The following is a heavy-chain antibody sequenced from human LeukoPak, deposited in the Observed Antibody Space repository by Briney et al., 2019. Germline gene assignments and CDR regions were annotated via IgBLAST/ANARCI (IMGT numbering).Heavy chain of an antibody. D-gene: IGHD6-19*01. V-gene: IGHV1-46*01. J-gene: IGHJ5*02. CDR3: ARPMAVARWSWFDP. Sequence: AASVKVSCKASGYTFTSYYMHWVRQAPGQGLEWMGIINPSGGSTSYAQKFQGRVTMTRDTSTSTAYMELRSLRSDDTAVYYCARPMAVARWSWFDPWGQGTLVTVSS. CDR1: GYTFTSYY. CDR2: INPSGGST.